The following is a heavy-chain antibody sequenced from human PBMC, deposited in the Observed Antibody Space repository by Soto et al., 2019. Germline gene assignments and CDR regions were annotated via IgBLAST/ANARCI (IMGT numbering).Heavy chain of an antibody. CDR3: AKCMTTVTTFPFDI. Sequence: EVQLLESGGGLVQPGGSLRLSCAASGFTFSSYAMSWVRQAPGKELEWVSAISGSGGGTYYADSVKGRFTISTHNSKNTLYLQMTSLRAEDTAVYYCAKCMTTVTTFPFDIWGQGTMVTVSS. V-gene: IGHV3-23*01. CDR1: GFTFSSYA. CDR2: ISGSGGGT. J-gene: IGHJ3*02. D-gene: IGHD4-17*01.